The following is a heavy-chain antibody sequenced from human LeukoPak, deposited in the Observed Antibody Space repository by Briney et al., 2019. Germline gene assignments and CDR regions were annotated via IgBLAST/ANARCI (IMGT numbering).Heavy chain of an antibody. Sequence: PSETLSLTCTVSGGSISSYYRSWIRQPPGKGLEWIEYIYYSGSTNYHPSLKSRVIISVDTSKNQFSLTLSSVTAADTAVYYCARADYYYDSSGYTYLFDYWGQGILVTVSS. CDR3: ARADYYYDSSGYTYLFDY. CDR2: IYYSGST. V-gene: IGHV4-59*01. CDR1: GGSISSYY. D-gene: IGHD3-22*01. J-gene: IGHJ4*02.